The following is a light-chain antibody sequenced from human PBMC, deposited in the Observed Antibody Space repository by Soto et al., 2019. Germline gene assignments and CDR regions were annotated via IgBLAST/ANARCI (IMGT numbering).Light chain of an antibody. V-gene: IGKV1-39*01. J-gene: IGKJ2*01. CDR3: QQSYSTIQLYT. Sequence: DIQMTQSPSSLSASVGDRVTITCRASQSISSYLNWYQQKPGKAPKLLIYAASSLQSGVPSRFSGSGSGTDFTLPISSLQPEDFATYYCQQSYSTIQLYTFGQGTKREIK. CDR2: AAS. CDR1: QSISSY.